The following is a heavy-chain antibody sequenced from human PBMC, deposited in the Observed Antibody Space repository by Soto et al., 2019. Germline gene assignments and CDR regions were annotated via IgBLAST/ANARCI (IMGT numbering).Heavy chain of an antibody. Sequence: PGESLKISCKGSGYSFAGYWITWVRQKPGKGLEWMGRIDPADSDTRYSPSFQGQVTVSADKSISTAYLQWGSLKASDTAMYYCVRPDSSGFYSHWGQGTPVTVSS. CDR1: GYSFAGYW. D-gene: IGHD3-22*01. CDR3: VRPDSSGFYSH. CDR2: IDPADSDT. V-gene: IGHV5-51*01. J-gene: IGHJ4*02.